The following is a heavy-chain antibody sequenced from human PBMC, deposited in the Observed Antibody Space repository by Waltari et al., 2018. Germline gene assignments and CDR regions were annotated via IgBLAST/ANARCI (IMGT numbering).Heavy chain of an antibody. CDR2: INPNSGGT. Sequence: QVQLVQSGAEVKKPGASVKVSCKASGYTFTGYYMHWVRQAPGQGLEWMGWINPNSGGTNYAQKFQGRVTMTTDTSTSTAYMELRSLRSDDTAVYYCARDVRMTTVVTGDSTDDYWGQGTLVTVSS. CDR3: ARDVRMTTVVTGDSTDDY. D-gene: IGHD4-17*01. V-gene: IGHV1-2*02. J-gene: IGHJ4*02. CDR1: GYTFTGYY.